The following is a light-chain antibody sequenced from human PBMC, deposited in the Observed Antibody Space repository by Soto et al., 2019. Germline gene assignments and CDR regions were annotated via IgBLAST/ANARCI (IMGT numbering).Light chain of an antibody. Sequence: SYELTQPPSVSVSPGQTARITYSGDALPKQYAYWYQQKPGQAPVLVIYKDSERPSGIPERFSGSSSGTTVTLTFSGVQAEDEADYYCQSADSRDTYEGFGGGTQLTVL. CDR3: QSADSRDTYEG. CDR2: KDS. CDR1: ALPKQY. V-gene: IGLV3-25*02. J-gene: IGLJ2*01.